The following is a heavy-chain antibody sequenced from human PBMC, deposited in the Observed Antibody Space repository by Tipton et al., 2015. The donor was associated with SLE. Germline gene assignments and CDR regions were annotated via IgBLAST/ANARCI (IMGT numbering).Heavy chain of an antibody. CDR3: TRDKGGCHAFDI. D-gene: IGHD2-15*01. CDR1: GLTFSGYW. Sequence: SLRLSCAASGLTFSGYWMHWVRQAPGKGLVWVSRIKSDGSSTNYADSVKGRFTISRDNAKNTLYLQMNSLRAEDTAVYYCTRDKGGCHAFDIWGQGTMVTVSS. J-gene: IGHJ3*02. CDR2: IKSDGSST. V-gene: IGHV3-74*01.